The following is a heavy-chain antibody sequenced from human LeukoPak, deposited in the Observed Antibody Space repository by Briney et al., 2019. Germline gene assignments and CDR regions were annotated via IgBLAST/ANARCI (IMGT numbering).Heavy chain of an antibody. CDR3: AKDHYYHCSSTSCYSYFDY. D-gene: IGHD2-2*01. J-gene: IGHJ4*02. V-gene: IGHV3-23*01. Sequence: PGGSLRLSCAASGFTFSSYAMSWVRQAPGKGLEWVSAISGSGGSTYYADSVKGRFTISRDNSKNTLYLQMNSLRAEDTAVYYCAKDHYYHCSSTSCYSYFDYWGQGTLVTVSS. CDR2: ISGSGGST. CDR1: GFTFSSYA.